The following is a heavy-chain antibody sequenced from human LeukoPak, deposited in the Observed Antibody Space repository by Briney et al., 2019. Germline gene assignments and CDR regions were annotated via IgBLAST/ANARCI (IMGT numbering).Heavy chain of an antibody. J-gene: IGHJ4*02. Sequence: GGSLRLSCAASGFTFSDYSFNWVRQAPGKGLEWISYISSSGSPIYYADSLKGRFTISRDNAKNSLYLQMNSLRAEDTAVYYCVRDPPRTVPGIDFDYWGQGTLVTVSS. CDR1: GFTFSDYS. D-gene: IGHD6-19*01. CDR2: ISSSGSPI. V-gene: IGHV3-48*01. CDR3: VRDPPRTVPGIDFDY.